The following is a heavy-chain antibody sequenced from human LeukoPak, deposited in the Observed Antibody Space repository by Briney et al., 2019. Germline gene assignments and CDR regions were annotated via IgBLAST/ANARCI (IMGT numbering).Heavy chain of an antibody. J-gene: IGHJ4*02. CDR1: GFTFSSYE. CDR3: ARSVAGGFDS. D-gene: IGHD6-19*01. V-gene: IGHV3-48*03. CDR2: ISSSGSTI. Sequence: GGSLRLSCAASGFTFSSYEMNCVRQAPGKGLEWVSYISSSGSTIYYADSVKGRFTISRDNAKNSLYLQMNSLRAEDTAVYYCARSVAGGFDSWGQGTRLTVSS.